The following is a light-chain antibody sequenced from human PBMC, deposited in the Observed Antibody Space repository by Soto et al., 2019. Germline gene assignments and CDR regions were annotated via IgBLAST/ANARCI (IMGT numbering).Light chain of an antibody. CDR1: QSISSW. CDR3: QKYNSYPLT. V-gene: IGKV1-5*03. CDR2: KAS. J-gene: IGKJ4*01. Sequence: DIQMTQSPSTLSASVGDRVTITCRASQSISSWLAWYQQKPGKAPNLLIYKASSLESGVPSRFSGSGSGTEFTLTISSLQPYDFATYYCQKYNSYPLTFGGGNKVEIK.